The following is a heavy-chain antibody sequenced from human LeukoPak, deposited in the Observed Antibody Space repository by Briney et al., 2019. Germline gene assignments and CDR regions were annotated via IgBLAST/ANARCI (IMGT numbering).Heavy chain of an antibody. D-gene: IGHD4-17*01. CDR2: IGTSTSYI. V-gene: IGHV3-21*01. Sequence: PGGSLRLSCAASGFTFSTYIMNWVRQTPGKGLEWVSSIGTSTSYIYYADSVKGRFTISRDNAKNSLYLDMNSLRAEDTAVYYCARGHTAVTRHFDFWGQGTLVTVSS. J-gene: IGHJ4*02. CDR3: ARGHTAVTRHFDF. CDR1: GFTFSTYI.